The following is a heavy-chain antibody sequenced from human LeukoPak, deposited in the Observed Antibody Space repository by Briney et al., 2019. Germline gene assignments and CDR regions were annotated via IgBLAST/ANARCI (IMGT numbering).Heavy chain of an antibody. CDR2: IHTSGTT. J-gene: IGHJ4*02. CDR1: GASFSSGSYY. Sequence: SETLSLTCTVSGASFSSGSYYWSWIRQPAGKGLEWIGRIHTSGTTHYNPSLQSRVTISVDTSKNRFSLKLSSVTAADTAVYYSARDRPGPGGSYRDYWGQGTLVTVSS. CDR3: ARDRPGPGGSYRDY. D-gene: IGHD1-26*01. V-gene: IGHV4-61*02.